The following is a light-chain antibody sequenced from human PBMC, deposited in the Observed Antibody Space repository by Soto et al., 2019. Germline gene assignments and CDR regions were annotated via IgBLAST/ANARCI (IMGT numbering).Light chain of an antibody. CDR3: QTWVTGIQV. V-gene: IGLV4-69*01. CDR2: LNSDGSH. J-gene: IGLJ2*01. Sequence: QSVLTQSPSASASLGASVKLTCTLSSGHSSYAIAWHQQRPEKGPRYLMKLNSDGSHSKGDGIPDRFSGSSSGAERYLTISSLHSEDEADYYCQTWVTGIQVFGGGTKLTVL. CDR1: SGHSSYA.